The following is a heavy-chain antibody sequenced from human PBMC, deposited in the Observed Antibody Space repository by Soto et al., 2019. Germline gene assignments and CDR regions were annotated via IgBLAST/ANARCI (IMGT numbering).Heavy chain of an antibody. V-gene: IGHV3-23*01. CDR1: GFTFSSYA. J-gene: IGHJ4*02. CDR2: INGGGDSA. Sequence: EVQLLESGEALAQPGGSLRLSCAASGFTFSSYAMTWVRQAPGKGLEWVALINGGGDSAYYADSVKGRFTISRDNAKNTLFLHMNSLRTEDTAMYYCAKGSEWLVTWDFDYWGQGTLVTVSS. D-gene: IGHD6-19*01. CDR3: AKGSEWLVTWDFDY.